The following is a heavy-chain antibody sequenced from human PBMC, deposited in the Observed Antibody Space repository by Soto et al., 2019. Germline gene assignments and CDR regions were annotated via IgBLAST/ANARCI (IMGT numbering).Heavy chain of an antibody. CDR3: ARESYSFGRAFDI. CDR2: INYRGTT. D-gene: IGHD5-18*01. Sequence: SETLSVTCTVSGGSINSDGYYWSWIRQHPEKGLEWIGYINYRGTTYYNPSLESRLTISVDTSENQFSLQLTSVIAADTALYYCARESYSFGRAFDIWGHGTLGTVSS. V-gene: IGHV4-31*03. J-gene: IGHJ4*01. CDR1: GGSINSDGYY.